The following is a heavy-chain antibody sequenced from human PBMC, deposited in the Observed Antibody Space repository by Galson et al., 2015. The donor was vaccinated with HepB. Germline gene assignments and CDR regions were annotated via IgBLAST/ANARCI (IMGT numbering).Heavy chain of an antibody. D-gene: IGHD1-26*01. CDR3: ARDRPQLWRRVGATLFDY. V-gene: IGHV3-21*01. CDR2: ISSSSSYI. CDR1: GFTFSSYS. Sequence: SLRLSCAASGFTFSSYSMNWVRKAPGKGLEWVSSISSSSSYIYYADSVKGRFTISRDNAKNSLYLQMNSLRAEDTAVYYCARDRPQLWRRVGATLFDYWGQGTLVTVSS. J-gene: IGHJ4*02.